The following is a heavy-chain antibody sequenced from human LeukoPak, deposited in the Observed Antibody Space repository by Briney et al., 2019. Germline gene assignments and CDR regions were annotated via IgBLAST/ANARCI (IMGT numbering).Heavy chain of an antibody. CDR1: EFTFSTYG. CDR2: ISYDGSYK. Sequence: GGSLRLSCKASEFTFSTYGMHWVRQAPGKGLEWVAFISYDGSYKFYADSVKGRFTISRDNSKSTLYLQMNSLRAEDTAVYYCAKDRYSGLNTIDYWGQGTLVTVSS. D-gene: IGHD6-13*01. V-gene: IGHV3-30*18. J-gene: IGHJ4*02. CDR3: AKDRYSGLNTIDY.